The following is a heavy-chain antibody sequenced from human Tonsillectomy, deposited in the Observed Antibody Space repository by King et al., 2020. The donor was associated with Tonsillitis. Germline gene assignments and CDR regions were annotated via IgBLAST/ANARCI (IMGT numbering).Heavy chain of an antibody. Sequence: VQLVESGAEVKKPGESLRISCKASGYNFTNYWITCVRQMPGKGLEWVGRIDHSDSYNSYSLSLQGHVTISVDSSISTAYLQWSGLMASDTAIYYCARRSPFDAFDIWGQGTMVTLSS. J-gene: IGHJ3*02. CDR1: GYNFTNYW. CDR3: ARRSPFDAFDI. V-gene: IGHV5-10-1*03. CDR2: IDHSDSYN.